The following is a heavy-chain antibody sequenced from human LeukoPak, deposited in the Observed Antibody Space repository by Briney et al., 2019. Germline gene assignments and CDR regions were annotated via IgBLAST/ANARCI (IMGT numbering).Heavy chain of an antibody. J-gene: IGHJ5*02. D-gene: IGHD4-17*01. CDR1: GVSISSSNSY. Sequence: SETLSLTCTVSGVSISSSNSYWGWIRQPPGKGLEWIGSIYYSGSTYYNPSLKSRVTISVDTSKNQFSLKLSSVTAADTAVHYCASDTVTKNWFDPWGQGTLVTVSS. V-gene: IGHV4-39*07. CDR3: ASDTVTKNWFDP. CDR2: IYYSGST.